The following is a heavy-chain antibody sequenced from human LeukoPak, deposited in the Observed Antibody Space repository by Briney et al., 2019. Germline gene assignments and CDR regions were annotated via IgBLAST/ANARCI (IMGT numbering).Heavy chain of an antibody. CDR3: ASALQPYYYYGSGSISYFDF. CDR2: IIPIFGTA. D-gene: IGHD3-10*01. J-gene: IGHJ4*02. V-gene: IGHV1-69*01. CDR1: GGTFSSYA. Sequence: SVKVSCKASGGTFSSYAISWVRQAPGQGLEWMGGIIPIFGTANYAQKFQGRVTITADESTSTAYMELSSLRSEDTAVYYCASALQPYYYYGSGSISYFDFWGQGTLVTVSS.